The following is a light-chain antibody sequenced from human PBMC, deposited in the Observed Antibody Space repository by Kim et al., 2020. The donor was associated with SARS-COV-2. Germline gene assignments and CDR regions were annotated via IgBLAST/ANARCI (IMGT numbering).Light chain of an antibody. CDR3: QAWDSSIL. J-gene: IGLJ3*02. Sequence: SYELTQPPSVSVSPGQTASITCSGDKLGDKYVCWYQQKPGQSPVLVIYQDSKRPSGIPERFSGSNSGNTATLTISGTQAMVEADYYCQAWDSSILFGGGTQLTVL. CDR1: KLGDKY. CDR2: QDS. V-gene: IGLV3-1*01.